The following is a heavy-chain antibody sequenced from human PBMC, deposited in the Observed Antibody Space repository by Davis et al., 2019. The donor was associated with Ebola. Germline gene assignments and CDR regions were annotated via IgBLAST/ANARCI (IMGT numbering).Heavy chain of an antibody. CDR2: INHSGST. V-gene: IGHV4-34*01. J-gene: IGHJ4*02. CDR1: GGSFSGYY. D-gene: IGHD4-23*01. Sequence: MPSETLSLTCAVYGGSFSGYYWSWIRQPPGKGLEWIGEINHSGSTNYNPSLKSRVTISVDTSKNQFSLKLSSVTAADTAVYYCARHCVNQGRLRWSDYWGQGTVVAVSS. CDR3: ARHCVNQGRLRWSDY.